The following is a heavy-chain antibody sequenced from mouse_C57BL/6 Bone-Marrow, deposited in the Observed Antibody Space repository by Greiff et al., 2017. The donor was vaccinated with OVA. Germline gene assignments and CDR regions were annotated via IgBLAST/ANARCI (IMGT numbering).Heavy chain of an antibody. V-gene: IGHV1-22*01. CDR3: ARDHYGNYGAY. CDR2: INPNNGGT. J-gene: IGHJ3*01. Sequence: EVQLVESGPELVKPGASVKMSCKASGYTFTDYNMHWVKQSHGKSLEWIGYINPNNGGTSYNQKFKGKATLTVNKSSSTAYMELRSLTSEDSAVYYCARDHYGNYGAYWGQGTLVTVSA. D-gene: IGHD2-1*01. CDR1: GYTFTDYN.